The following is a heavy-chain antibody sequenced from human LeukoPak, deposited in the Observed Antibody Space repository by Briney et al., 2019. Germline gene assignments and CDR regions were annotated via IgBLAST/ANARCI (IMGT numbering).Heavy chain of an antibody. Sequence: ASVKVSCKVSGYTLTELSMHWVRQAPGKGLEWMGGFDPEDGETIYAQKFQGRVTMTEDTSTDTAYMELSSLRSEDTAVYYCARDSGGQRYNWNDVGGMDVWGKGTTVTVSS. CDR1: GYTLTELS. D-gene: IGHD1-1*01. CDR2: FDPEDGET. J-gene: IGHJ6*03. V-gene: IGHV1-24*01. CDR3: ARDSGGQRYNWNDVGGMDV.